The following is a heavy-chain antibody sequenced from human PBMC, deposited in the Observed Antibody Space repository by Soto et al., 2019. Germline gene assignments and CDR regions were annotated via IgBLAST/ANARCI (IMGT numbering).Heavy chain of an antibody. CDR1: GFTVSRNY. J-gene: IGHJ6*02. V-gene: IGHV3-23*01. D-gene: IGHD1-26*01. CDR3: ATYSGNYERYGVYYGMDV. CDR2: ISGSGGST. Sequence: PGGSLRLSCAASGFTVSRNYVSWVRQAPGKGLEWVSSISGSGGSTYYADSVKGRFTISRDNSKKTLYLQMNSLRAEDTAVYYCATYSGNYERYGVYYGMDVWGQGTTVTVSS.